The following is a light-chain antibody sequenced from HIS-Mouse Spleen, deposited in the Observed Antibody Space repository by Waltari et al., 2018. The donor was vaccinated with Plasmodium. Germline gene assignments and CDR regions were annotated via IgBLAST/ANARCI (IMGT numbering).Light chain of an antibody. V-gene: IGKV1-13*02. Sequence: AIQLTQSPYSLSASVGDRVTITCRASQVISSALAWYQQKPGKAPKLLIYDASSLESGVPSRFSGSGSGTYFTLTISSLQPEDFATYYCQQFNSYPLLTFGGGTKVEIK. J-gene: IGKJ4*01. CDR3: QQFNSYPLLT. CDR1: QVISSA. CDR2: DAS.